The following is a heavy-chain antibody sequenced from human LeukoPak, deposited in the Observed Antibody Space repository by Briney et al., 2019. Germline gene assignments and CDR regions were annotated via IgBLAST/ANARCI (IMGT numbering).Heavy chain of an antibody. CDR2: IKSKTDGETT. J-gene: IGHJ3*01. Sequence: GGSLRLSCAASGITLTYDWMSWVRQAPGKGLEWVGRIKSKTDGETTDYAAPVKGRFTVSRDDSKNMVALQMNGLKTEDTAVYYCTKERYCASTTCPGAFDLWGQGTMATVSS. D-gene: IGHD2-2*01. V-gene: IGHV3-15*01. CDR3: TKERYCASTTCPGAFDL. CDR1: GITLTYDW.